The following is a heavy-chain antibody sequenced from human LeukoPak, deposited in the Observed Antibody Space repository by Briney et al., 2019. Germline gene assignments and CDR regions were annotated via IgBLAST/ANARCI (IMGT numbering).Heavy chain of an antibody. CDR1: GDTFRSNA. V-gene: IGHV1-69*13. J-gene: IGHJ4*02. CDR3: AFYLGYCSGDSCYHHFDY. Sequence: SVKVSCKASGDTFRSNAISWVRQAPGQGLEWMGGIIPIFGTPNYAQKFQGRVTITADESTSTAYMELSSLRSEDTAVYFCAFYLGYCSGDSCYHHFDYWGQGTLVTVSS. D-gene: IGHD2-15*01. CDR2: IIPIFGTP.